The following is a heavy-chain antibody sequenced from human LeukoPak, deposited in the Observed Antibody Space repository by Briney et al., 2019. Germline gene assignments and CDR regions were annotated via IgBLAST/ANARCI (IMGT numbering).Heavy chain of an antibody. Sequence: SGESLKISCKGSGYSFTSYWISWVRQMPGEGLEWMGRIDPSDSYTNYSPSFQGHVTISADKSINTAYLQWSSLKASDTAMYYCARRMASESYYYYYGMDVWGQGTTVTVSS. CDR1: GYSFTSYW. CDR3: ARRMASESYYYYYGMDV. J-gene: IGHJ6*02. D-gene: IGHD5-24*01. V-gene: IGHV5-10-1*01. CDR2: IDPSDSYT.